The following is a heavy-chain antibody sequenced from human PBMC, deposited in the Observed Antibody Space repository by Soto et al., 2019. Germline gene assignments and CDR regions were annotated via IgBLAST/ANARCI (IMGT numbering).Heavy chain of an antibody. D-gene: IGHD3-10*01. CDR3: GSGSADPLNYYYGMDV. CDR2: IKRDGSEK. CDR1: GFNFGDYW. J-gene: IGHJ6*02. V-gene: IGHV3-7*03. Sequence: PGGSLRLSCAASGFNFGDYWMSWVRQAPGKGLEWVASIKRDGSEKVYADSVKDRLTISRDNVNNALYLHMNNLRADDTAIYYYGSGSADPLNYYYGMDVWGQGTTVTVSS.